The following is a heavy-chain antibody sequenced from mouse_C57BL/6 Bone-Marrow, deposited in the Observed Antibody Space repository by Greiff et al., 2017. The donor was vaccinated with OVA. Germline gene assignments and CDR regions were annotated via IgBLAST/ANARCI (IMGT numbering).Heavy chain of an antibody. D-gene: IGHD1-1*01. CDR1: GYTFTNYW. V-gene: IGHV1-63*01. J-gene: IGHJ2*01. CDR2: IYPGGGYT. CDR3: ARGDYGSSSFDY. Sequence: QVQLKQSGAELVRPGTSVKMSCKASGYTFTNYWIGWAKQRPGHGLEWIGDIYPGGGYTNYNEKFKGKATLTADKSSSTAYMQFSSLTSEDSAIYYCARGDYGSSSFDYWGQGTTLTVSS.